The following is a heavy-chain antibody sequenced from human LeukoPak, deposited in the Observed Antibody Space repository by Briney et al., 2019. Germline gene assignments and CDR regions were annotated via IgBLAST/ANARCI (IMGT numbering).Heavy chain of an antibody. CDR1: GFTFSSYW. CDR2: VDNDGGSI. CDR3: ARDPGLWWELHFAFDI. D-gene: IGHD1-26*01. Sequence: PGGSLRLSCAASGFTFSSYWMHWVRQAPGKGLMWISRVDNDGGSIIYADSVKGRFTISRDNAKNTLYLQMNSLRAEDTAVYYCARDPGLWWELHFAFDIWGQGTMVTVSS. V-gene: IGHV3-74*01. J-gene: IGHJ3*02.